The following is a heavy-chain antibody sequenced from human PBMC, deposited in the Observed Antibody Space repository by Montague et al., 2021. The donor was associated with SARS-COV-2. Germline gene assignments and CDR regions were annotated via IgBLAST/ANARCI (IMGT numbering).Heavy chain of an antibody. J-gene: IGHJ3*01. CDR1: GGSITNNIDY. Sequence: SETLFLTCTVSGGSITNNIDYWAWIRQPPGKGLEWIGSIYYTGNTYYNPSLKSRVTISVVTSKNHFTLKLSSVTAAETAVYYCARLERYFDSSGSPSAFDFWGQGTKVTVSS. CDR2: IYYTGNT. CDR3: ARLERYFDSSGSPSAFDF. D-gene: IGHD3-22*01. V-gene: IGHV4-39*02.